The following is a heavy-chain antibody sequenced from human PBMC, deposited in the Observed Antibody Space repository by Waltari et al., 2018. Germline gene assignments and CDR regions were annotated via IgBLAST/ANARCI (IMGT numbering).Heavy chain of an antibody. D-gene: IGHD1-26*01. CDR2: INRSGRT. J-gene: IGHJ5*02. CDR3: ARADRGPRSGSSATPAWGP. Sequence: QVQLQQWGAGLLKPSETLSLTCAVYGGSFSVYYWSWIRQPPGKGLEWIGEINRSGRTKYNPTLKSRVTISLGTSKNQFSLKRSSVTAADTAVYYCARADRGPRSGSSATPAWGPWGQGTLVTVSS. CDR1: GGSFSVYY. V-gene: IGHV4-34*01.